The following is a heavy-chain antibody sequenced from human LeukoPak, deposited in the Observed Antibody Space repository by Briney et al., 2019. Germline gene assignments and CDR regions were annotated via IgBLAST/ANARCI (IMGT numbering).Heavy chain of an antibody. V-gene: IGHV3-23*01. CDR2: MSGSGDGT. CDR3: AKMMGQRLYYYYMDV. J-gene: IGHJ6*03. CDR1: GFAFSNFA. Sequence: PGGSLRLSCAASGFAFSNFAMSWVRQAPGKGLEWVSAMSGSGDGTYYADSVKGRFTISRDNSKNTLYLQMNSLRAEDTAVYYCAKMMGQRLYYYYMDVWGKGTTVTVSS. D-gene: IGHD3-16*01.